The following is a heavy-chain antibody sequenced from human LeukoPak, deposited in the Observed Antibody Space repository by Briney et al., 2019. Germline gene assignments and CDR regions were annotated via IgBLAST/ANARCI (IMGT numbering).Heavy chain of an antibody. V-gene: IGHV1-18*01. CDR2: ISAYNGNT. CDR3: ARDPGYCSSTSCYREFDY. CDR1: GYTFTSFG. J-gene: IGHJ4*02. D-gene: IGHD2-2*02. Sequence: ASVKVSCKASGYTFTSFGISWVRQAPGQGPEWMGWISAYNGNTNYVQKFQGRVTMTTDTSTNTAYMELSSLRSEDTAVYYCARDPGYCSSTSCYREFDYWGQGTLVTVSS.